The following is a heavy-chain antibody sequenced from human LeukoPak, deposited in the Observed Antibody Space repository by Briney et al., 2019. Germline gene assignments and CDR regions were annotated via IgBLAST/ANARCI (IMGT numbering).Heavy chain of an antibody. V-gene: IGHV3-7*01. CDR1: GFIFSNYY. Sequence: PGGSLRLSCAASGFIFSNYYMNWVRQAPGKGLERVANIKHGGSDISYVDSVRGRFNISRDNAKNSMYMQMDSLRAEDTDVSYCSRGGYSYGRGGNTDFDYWGQGALVTVPS. CDR3: SRGGYSYGRGGNTDFDY. CDR2: IKHGGSDI. D-gene: IGHD5-18*01. J-gene: IGHJ4*02.